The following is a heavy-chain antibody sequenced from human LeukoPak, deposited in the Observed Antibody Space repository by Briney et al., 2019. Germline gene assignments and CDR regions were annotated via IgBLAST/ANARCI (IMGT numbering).Heavy chain of an antibody. CDR3: ARTTSEYCSGGSCYSGLPFDY. CDR1: GYTFTNFG. D-gene: IGHD2-15*01. Sequence: GASVKVSCKASGYTFTNFGISWVRQAPGQGLEWMGWITPYNGNTNYAQKLQGRVTLTTDTSTSTAYMELRSLRSDDTAVYYCARTTSEYCSGGSCYSGLPFDYWGQGTLVTVSS. J-gene: IGHJ4*02. CDR2: ITPYNGNT. V-gene: IGHV1-18*01.